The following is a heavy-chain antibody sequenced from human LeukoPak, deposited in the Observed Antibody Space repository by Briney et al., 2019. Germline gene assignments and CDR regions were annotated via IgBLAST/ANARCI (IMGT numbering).Heavy chain of an antibody. CDR2: IYSGGST. J-gene: IGHJ4*02. CDR1: GFTVSSNY. CDR3: AGSFSGYFDFDY. Sequence: GGSLRLSCAASGFTVSSNYMSWVRQAPGKGLEWVSVIYSGGSTYYADSVKGRFTISRDNSKNTLYLQMNSLRAEDTAVYYCAGSFSGYFDFDYWGQGTLVTVSS. V-gene: IGHV3-66*01. D-gene: IGHD3-22*01.